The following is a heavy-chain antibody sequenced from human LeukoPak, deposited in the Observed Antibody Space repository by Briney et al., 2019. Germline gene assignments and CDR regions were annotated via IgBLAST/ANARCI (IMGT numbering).Heavy chain of an antibody. V-gene: IGHV3-21*01. D-gene: IGHD3-16*02. CDR2: IRSSSSYI. J-gene: IGHJ6*04. CDR3: ARASEDYDYVWGSYRWYYYGMDV. Sequence: GGSMRLSCAASGFTFSSYSMNWVRQPPGKGLEWVSSIRSSSSYIFYADSVKGRFTISRDNAKNALYLQMGSLGAEDTAVYYCARASEDYDYVWGSYRWYYYGMDVWGRGTTVTVSS. CDR1: GFTFSSYS.